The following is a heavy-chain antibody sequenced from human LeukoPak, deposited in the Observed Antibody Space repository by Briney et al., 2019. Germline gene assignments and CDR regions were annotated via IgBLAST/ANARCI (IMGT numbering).Heavy chain of an antibody. J-gene: IGHJ4*02. Sequence: GGSLRLSCAVSGFSFSNYYMSWVRQAPGKGLEWVGFIRSKAYGGTTEYAASVKGRFTISRDDSKSIAYLQMNSLKTEDTAVYYCTRDVAGYFDYWGQGTLVTVSS. CDR3: TRDVAGYFDY. V-gene: IGHV3-49*04. CDR1: GFSFSNYY. D-gene: IGHD6-19*01. CDR2: IRSKAYGGTT.